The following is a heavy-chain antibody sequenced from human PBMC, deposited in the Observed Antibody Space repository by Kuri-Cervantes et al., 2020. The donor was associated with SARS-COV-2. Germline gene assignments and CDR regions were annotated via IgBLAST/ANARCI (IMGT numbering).Heavy chain of an antibody. CDR2: IFHSGST. CDR3: ARQGGYSSSSLDY. Sequence: SQTLSLTCAVSGYSISSGYYWGWIRQPPGKGLEWLGFIFHSGSTYYNPSLKSRVTLSVETSKNQFSLKLSSVTAADTAVYYCARQGGYSSSSLDYWGQGTLVTVSS. V-gene: IGHV4-38-2*01. CDR1: GYSISSGYY. D-gene: IGHD6-6*01. J-gene: IGHJ4*02.